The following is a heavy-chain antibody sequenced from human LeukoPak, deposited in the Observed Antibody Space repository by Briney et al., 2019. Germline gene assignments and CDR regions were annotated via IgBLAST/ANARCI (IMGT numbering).Heavy chain of an antibody. Sequence: GGSLRLSCTASGFTFSTSPMHWVRQAPGKGLEWVAVISFDGRKNFYADSVKGRFIISRNNSKNTLYLQMNSLRAEDTAVYYCAKGVGRWLQHKADAFDIWGQGTMVTVSS. J-gene: IGHJ3*02. CDR2: ISFDGRKN. CDR1: GFTFSTSP. V-gene: IGHV3-30*04. CDR3: AKGVGRWLQHKADAFDI. D-gene: IGHD5-24*01.